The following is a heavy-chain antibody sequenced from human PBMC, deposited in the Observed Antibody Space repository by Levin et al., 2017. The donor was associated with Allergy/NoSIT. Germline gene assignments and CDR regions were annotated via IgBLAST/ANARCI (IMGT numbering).Heavy chain of an antibody. Sequence: GGSLRLSCAASGFRFSQYAMNWVRQAPGKGLEWVSALDGGGAGTFYADSVKGRFTISRDNSKNTLYLQLGSLRADDTAVYYCATRGAFGGFDFWGQGTMVTVSS. CDR1: GFRFSQYA. CDR2: LDGGGAGT. D-gene: IGHD3-10*01. J-gene: IGHJ3*01. CDR3: ATRGAFGGFDF. V-gene: IGHV3-23*01.